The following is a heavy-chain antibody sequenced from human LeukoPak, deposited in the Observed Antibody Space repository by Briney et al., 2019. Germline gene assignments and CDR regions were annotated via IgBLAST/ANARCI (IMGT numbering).Heavy chain of an antibody. CDR2: IFYSGST. V-gene: IGHV4-39*01. Sequence: SETLSLTCTVSGGSISSSTYYWGRIRQPPGKGLEWIGSIFYSGSTYHNPSLKSRVTISVDTSKNQFSLKLRSVTAADTAVYYCARLPRDYHSSGDFDYWGQGTLVTVSS. CDR3: ARLPRDYHSSGDFDY. J-gene: IGHJ4*02. CDR1: GGSISSSTYY. D-gene: IGHD3-22*01.